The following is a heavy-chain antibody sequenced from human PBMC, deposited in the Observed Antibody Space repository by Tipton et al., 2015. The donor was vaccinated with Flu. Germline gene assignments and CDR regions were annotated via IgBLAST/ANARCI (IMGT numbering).Heavy chain of an antibody. CDR1: GGSISSFY. Sequence: TLSLTCTVSGGSISSFYWSWIRQPAGKGLEWIGRMYSSGTTKYNPSLKSRVTISGDTSKNQFSLQLNSVTAEDTAVYYCARSPSYSGSGIYPYYFDDWGQGTLVTVSS. D-gene: IGHD3-10*01. CDR3: ARSPSYSGSGIYPYYFDD. CDR2: MYSSGTT. J-gene: IGHJ4*02. V-gene: IGHV4-4*07.